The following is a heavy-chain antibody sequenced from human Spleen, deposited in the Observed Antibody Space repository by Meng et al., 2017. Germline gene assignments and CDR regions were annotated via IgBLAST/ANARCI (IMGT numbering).Heavy chain of an antibody. J-gene: IGHJ6*02. Sequence: GESLKISCAASGISFSSYSMNWVRQAPGKGLEWVSSITSSSSFIYYADSVKGRFTISRDNSKNTLYLQMNSLRAEDTAVYYCARKVVPAALDVWGQGTTVTVSS. CDR3: ARKVVPAALDV. CDR1: GISFSSYS. CDR2: ITSSSSFI. V-gene: IGHV3-21*01. D-gene: IGHD2-2*01.